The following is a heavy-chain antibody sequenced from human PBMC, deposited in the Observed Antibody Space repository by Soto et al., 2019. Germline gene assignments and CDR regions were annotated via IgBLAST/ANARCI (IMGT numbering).Heavy chain of an antibody. D-gene: IGHD2-15*01. J-gene: IGHJ6*03. CDR2: IWYDGSNK. CDR3: ARDGRYCSGGSCLGLYYDYYMDV. V-gene: IGHV3-33*01. CDR1: GFTFSSYG. Sequence: QVQLVESGGGVVQPGRSLRLSCAASGFTFSSYGMHWVRQAPGKGLEWVAVIWYDGSNKYYADSVKGRFTISRDNSKNTLYLQMNSLRAEDTAVYYCARDGRYCSGGSCLGLYYDYYMDVWGKGTTVTVSS.